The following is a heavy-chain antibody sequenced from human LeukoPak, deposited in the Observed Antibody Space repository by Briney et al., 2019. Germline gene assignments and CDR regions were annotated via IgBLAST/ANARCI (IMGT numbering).Heavy chain of an antibody. CDR1: GSSISSYY. Sequence: SETLSLTCTVSGSSISSYYWSWIRQPPGKGLEWIGYIYYSGSTNYNPSLKSRVTISVDTSKNQFSLKLSSVTAADTAVYYCARDRGPGGSATFDYWGQGTLVTVSS. CDR2: IYYSGST. D-gene: IGHD3-10*01. J-gene: IGHJ4*02. V-gene: IGHV4-59*01. CDR3: ARDRGPGGSATFDY.